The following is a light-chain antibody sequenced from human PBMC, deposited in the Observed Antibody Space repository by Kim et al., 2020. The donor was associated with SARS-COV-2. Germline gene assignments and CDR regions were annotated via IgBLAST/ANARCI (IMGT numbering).Light chain of an antibody. CDR2: GAS. CDR3: QQTYST. J-gene: IGKJ2*01. CDR1: QSIKNY. Sequence: DIQMTQSPSSLSASVGDRVTITCRASQSIKNYLNWYQQKPGRAPNLLIYGASNLQSGVPSRFSGGGSGTEFTLTISSLQPEDSATYYCQQTYSTFGQGTKLEIQ. V-gene: IGKV1-39*01.